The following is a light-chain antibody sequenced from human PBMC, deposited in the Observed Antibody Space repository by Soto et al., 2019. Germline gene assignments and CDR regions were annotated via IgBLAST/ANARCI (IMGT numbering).Light chain of an antibody. J-gene: IGKJ4*01. CDR1: QSVRSSY. Sequence: EIVLTQSPGTLSLSPGERATLSCRASQSVRSSYLTWYQQKPGQAPRLLIYGASSRATGIPDRFSGSGSGTDFTLTITRLETEDFAVYYCQQFGNSPTFGGGTKVDIK. CDR2: GAS. V-gene: IGKV3-20*01. CDR3: QQFGNSPT.